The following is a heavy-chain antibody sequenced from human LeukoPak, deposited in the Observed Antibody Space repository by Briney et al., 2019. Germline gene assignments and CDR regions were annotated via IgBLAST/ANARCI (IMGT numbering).Heavy chain of an antibody. V-gene: IGHV3-30-3*01. Sequence: GRSPRLSCAASGFTFSSYAMHWVRQAPGKGLEWVAVISYDGSNKYYADSVKGRFTISRDNSKNTLYLQMNSLRAEDTAVYYCAKASGWYGTDLDYWGQGTLVTVSS. J-gene: IGHJ4*02. CDR2: ISYDGSNK. CDR3: AKASGWYGTDLDY. CDR1: GFTFSSYA. D-gene: IGHD6-19*01.